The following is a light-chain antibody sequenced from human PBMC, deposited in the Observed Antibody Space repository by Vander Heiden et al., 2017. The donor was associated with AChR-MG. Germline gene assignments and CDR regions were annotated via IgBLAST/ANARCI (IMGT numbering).Light chain of an antibody. Sequence: QSVLTQPPSVSGAPAQTVTISCTGDRIGTGYDFHWYQPLPGTAPKLLIYGNSNRPSGVPDRFSGSKSGTSASLAITGLQAEDEANDYCQSYDSGRGGFVFGGGTKLTVL. CDR3: QSYDSGRGGFV. J-gene: IGLJ2*01. V-gene: IGLV1-40*01. CDR2: GNS. CDR1: RIGTGYD.